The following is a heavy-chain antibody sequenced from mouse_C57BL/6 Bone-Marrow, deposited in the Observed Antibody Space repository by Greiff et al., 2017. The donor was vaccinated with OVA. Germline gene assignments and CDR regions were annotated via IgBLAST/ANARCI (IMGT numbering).Heavy chain of an antibody. Sequence: VQLQQSVAELVRPGASVTLSCTASGYTFTDYEMHWVKQTPVHGLEWIGAIDPETGGTVYNPKFKGKAILTADKSSSTAYMELRSLTSEDSAVNYCTRGYSNYYALDYWGQGTSVTVSS. CDR1: GYTFTDYE. V-gene: IGHV1-15*01. CDR3: TRGYSNYYALDY. J-gene: IGHJ4*01. CDR2: IDPETGGT. D-gene: IGHD2-5*01.